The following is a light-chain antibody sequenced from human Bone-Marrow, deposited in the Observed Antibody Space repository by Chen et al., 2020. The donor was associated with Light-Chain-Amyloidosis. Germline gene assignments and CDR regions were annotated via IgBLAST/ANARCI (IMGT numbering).Light chain of an antibody. CDR3: KQYYSTPPVYT. CDR2: WAS. J-gene: IGKJ2*01. V-gene: IGKV4-1*01. Sequence: DFVLPQSPDSLAVSLGERATINCKSSRSVLFSGNNKNYLAWYQQKPGQPPKLLIYWASTRESGVPDRFSGSGSGTDFTLTISSLQAEDVAIYYCKQYYSTPPVYTFGQGTKLEIK. CDR1: RSVLFSGNNKNY.